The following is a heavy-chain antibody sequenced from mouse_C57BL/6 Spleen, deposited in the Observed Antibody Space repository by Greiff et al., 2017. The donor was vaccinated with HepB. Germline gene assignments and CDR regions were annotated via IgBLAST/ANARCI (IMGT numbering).Heavy chain of an antibody. D-gene: IGHD4-1*01. CDR3: VRAPNWDFDY. Sequence: DVQLVESGGGLVQPKGSLKLSCAASGFSFNTYAMNWVRQAPGKGLEWVARIRSKSNNYATYYADSVKDRFTISRDDSESMLYLQMNNLKTEDTAMYYCVRAPNWDFDYWGQGTTLTVSS. CDR2: IRSKSNNYAT. V-gene: IGHV10-1*01. J-gene: IGHJ2*01. CDR1: GFSFNTYA.